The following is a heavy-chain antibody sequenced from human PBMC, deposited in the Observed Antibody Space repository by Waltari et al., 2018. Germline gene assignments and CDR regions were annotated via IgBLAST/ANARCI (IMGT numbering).Heavy chain of an antibody. CDR2: ISSSSSTI. D-gene: IGHD3-9*01. V-gene: IGHV3-48*01. CDR1: GYTLSIYR. Sequence: EVQLVVSGGGLVQLGGSVRLACAASGYTLSIYRMTWVRQAPGKGLEWVSYISSSSSTIDYADSVKGRFTISRDNAKNSLYLQMNSLRAEDTAVYYCARDLTTPYGYYYGMDVWGQGTTVTVSS. CDR3: ARDLTTPYGYYYGMDV. J-gene: IGHJ6*02.